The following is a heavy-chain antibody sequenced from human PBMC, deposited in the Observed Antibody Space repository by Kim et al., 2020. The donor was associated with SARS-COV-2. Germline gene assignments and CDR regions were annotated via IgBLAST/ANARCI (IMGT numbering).Heavy chain of an antibody. CDR1: GYTFTSYA. CDR3: ARARQWELRGGFDP. V-gene: IGHV1-3*01. J-gene: IGHJ5*02. Sequence: ASVKVSCEASGYTFTSYAMHWVRQAPGQRLEWMGWINAGNGNTKYSQKFQGRVTITRDTSASTAYMELSSLRSEDTAVYYCARARQWELRGGFDPWGQGTLVTVSS. CDR2: INAGNGNT. D-gene: IGHD1-26*01.